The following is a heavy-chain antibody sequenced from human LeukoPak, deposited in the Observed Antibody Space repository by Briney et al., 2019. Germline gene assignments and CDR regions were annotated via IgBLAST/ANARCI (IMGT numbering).Heavy chain of an antibody. D-gene: IGHD4-17*01. J-gene: IGHJ4*02. CDR2: IYYSGTT. V-gene: IGHV4-30-4*01. CDR3: ARYGDYHFDY. CDR1: AGSPTSVDYY. Sequence: SETLSLTCTVSAGSPTSVDYYWSWIRHPPGKGLEWIGYIYYSGTTYYNPSLKSRVTISVDTSKNQFSLKLSSVTAADTAVYYCARYGDYHFDYWGQGTLVTVSS.